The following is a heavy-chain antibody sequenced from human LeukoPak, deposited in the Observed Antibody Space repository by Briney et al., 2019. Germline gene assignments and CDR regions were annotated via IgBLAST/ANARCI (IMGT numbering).Heavy chain of an antibody. Sequence: PSETLSLTCAVYGGSFSGYYWSWIRQPPGKGLEWIGEINHSGSTNYNPSLKSRVTISVDTSKNHFSLRLSSVTAADTAVYYCASHLLDSSNWSFHGNWGQGTLVTVSS. CDR1: GGSFSGYY. CDR2: INHSGST. J-gene: IGHJ4*02. D-gene: IGHD6-13*01. CDR3: ASHLLDSSNWSFHGN. V-gene: IGHV4-34*01.